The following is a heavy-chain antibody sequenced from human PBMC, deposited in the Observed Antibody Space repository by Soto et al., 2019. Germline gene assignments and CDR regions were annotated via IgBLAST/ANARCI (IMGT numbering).Heavy chain of an antibody. D-gene: IGHD2-2*01. CDR2: IIPIFGTA. V-gene: IGHV1-69*01. CDR1: GGTFSSYA. CDR3: ARDRNVVPAAEEDDY. J-gene: IGHJ4*02. Sequence: QVQLVQSGAEVKKPGSSVKVSCKASGGTFSSYAISWVRQAPGQGLEWMGGIIPIFGTANYAQKLQGRVTITADESTSTAYMELSSLRYEDTAVYYCARDRNVVPAAEEDDYWGQGTLVTVSS.